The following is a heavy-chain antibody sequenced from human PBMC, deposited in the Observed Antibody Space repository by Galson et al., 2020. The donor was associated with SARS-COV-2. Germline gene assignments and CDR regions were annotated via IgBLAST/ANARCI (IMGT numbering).Heavy chain of an antibody. D-gene: IGHD3-10*01. Sequence: ASVKVSCKASGYTFTGYYMHWVRQAPGQGLEWMGWINPNSGGTNYAQKFQGWVTMTRDTSISTAYMELSRLRSDDTAVYYCARETYMVQDHDAFDIWGQGTMVTVSS. V-gene: IGHV1-2*04. CDR2: INPNSGGT. CDR3: ARETYMVQDHDAFDI. CDR1: GYTFTGYY. J-gene: IGHJ3*02.